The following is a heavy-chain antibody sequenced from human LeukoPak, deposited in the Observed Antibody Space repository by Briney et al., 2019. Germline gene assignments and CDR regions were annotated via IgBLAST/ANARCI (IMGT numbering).Heavy chain of an antibody. CDR2: ISWNSGSI. Sequence: GRSLRLSCAASGFTFDDYAMHWVRQAPGKGLEWVSGISWNSGSIGYADSVKGRFTISRDNATNSLYLQMNGLRGEGTALYYCAKDGGGGQDIVASYYFDYWGQGTLVTVSS. V-gene: IGHV3-9*01. CDR3: AKDGGGGQDIVASYYFDY. J-gene: IGHJ4*02. D-gene: IGHD5-12*01. CDR1: GFTFDDYA.